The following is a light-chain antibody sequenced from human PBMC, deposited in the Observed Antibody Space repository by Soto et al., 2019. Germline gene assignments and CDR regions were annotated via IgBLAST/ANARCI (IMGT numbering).Light chain of an antibody. V-gene: IGLV7-46*01. J-gene: IGLJ3*02. CDR3: LLSFSGANWV. CDR2: DTT. CDR1: TGAVTSGHY. Sequence: QAVVTQESSLTVSPGGTVTLTCGSSTGAVTSGHYPYWFQQRPGQAPRTLIYDTTNKHSWAPARFSGSLLGGKAALTLSGAQPEYEADYYCLLSFSGANWVFGGGTKLTVL.